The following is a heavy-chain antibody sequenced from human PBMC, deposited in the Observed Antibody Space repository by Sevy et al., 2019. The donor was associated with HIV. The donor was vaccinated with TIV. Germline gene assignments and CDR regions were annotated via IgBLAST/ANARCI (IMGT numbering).Heavy chain of an antibody. Sequence: GGSLRLSCTVSGFTFGDYTLSWVRQAPGKGLEWVAFIRGKRYGGTTEYAAAVKGRFTISRDDSKSIAYLQMNSLKTEDTCVYYCTRVEGAADWGMDVWGQGTTVTVSS. CDR3: TRVEGAADWGMDV. D-gene: IGHD1-26*01. J-gene: IGHJ6*02. V-gene: IGHV3-49*04. CDR1: GFTFGDYT. CDR2: IRGKRYGGTT.